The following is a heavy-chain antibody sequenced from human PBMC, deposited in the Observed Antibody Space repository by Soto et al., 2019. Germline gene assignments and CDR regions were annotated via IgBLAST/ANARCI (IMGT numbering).Heavy chain of an antibody. J-gene: IGHJ4*02. CDR3: ARGDKITMVRGVIISPLGYFDY. D-gene: IGHD3-10*01. CDR2: IIPIFGTA. V-gene: IGHV1-69*01. CDR1: GGTFSSYA. Sequence: QVQLVQSGAEVKKPGSSVKVSCKASGGTFSSYAISWVRQAPGQGLEWMGGIIPIFGTANYAQKFQGRVTITADESTSTAYMELSSMRSEDTAVYYCARGDKITMVRGVIISPLGYFDYWGQGPLVTVSS.